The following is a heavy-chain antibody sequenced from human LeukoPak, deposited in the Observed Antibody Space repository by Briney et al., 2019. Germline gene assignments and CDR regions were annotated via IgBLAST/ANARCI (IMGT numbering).Heavy chain of an antibody. CDR3: ARGRTKFDY. D-gene: IGHD1-14*01. CDR1: GGSLSGYY. J-gene: IGHJ4*02. Sequence: SETLSLTCAVYGGSLSGYYWSWIRQPPGKGLEWIGEINHSGSTNYNPSLKSRVTISVDTSKNQFSLKLSSVTAADTAVYYCARGRTKFDYWGQGTLVTVSS. CDR2: INHSGST. V-gene: IGHV4-34*01.